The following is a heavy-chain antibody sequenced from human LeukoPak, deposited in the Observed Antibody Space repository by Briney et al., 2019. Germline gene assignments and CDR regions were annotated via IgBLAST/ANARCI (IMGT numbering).Heavy chain of an antibody. CDR3: ARAGYYDSSGYST. CDR2: ISSSSSYI. Sequence: GGSLRLSCAASGFTFSSFSMSWVRQAPGKGLEWVSFISSSSSYIYYADSVKGRFTISRDNAKNSLYMQMNSLRAEDTAVYYCARAGYYDSSGYSTWGQGTLVTVSS. V-gene: IGHV3-21*01. J-gene: IGHJ4*02. CDR1: GFTFSSFS. D-gene: IGHD3-22*01.